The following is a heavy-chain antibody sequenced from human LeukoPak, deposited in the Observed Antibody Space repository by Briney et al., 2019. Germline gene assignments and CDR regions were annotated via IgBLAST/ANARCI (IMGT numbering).Heavy chain of an antibody. CDR1: GASISRSYYY. CDR3: ARQTGSLDFDY. CDR2: LSYDGSS. Sequence: NPSETLSHTCTVPGASISRSYYYWGWIRQPTGKGLEWIGSLSYDGSSYYNASLNSRVTIFVDISKNQFSLKLNSVTAADTAVYYCARQTGSLDFDYWGQGTLVTVSS. D-gene: IGHD2-15*01. V-gene: IGHV4-39*01. J-gene: IGHJ4*02.